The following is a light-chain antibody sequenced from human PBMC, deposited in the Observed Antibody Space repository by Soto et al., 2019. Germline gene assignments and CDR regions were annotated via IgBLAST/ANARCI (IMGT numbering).Light chain of an antibody. CDR2: DVS. Sequence: SVLTQPASVSVSPGQSITISCTGTSSDVGGYNYASWYQQYPGKAPKLMIYDVSNRPSGISNRFSGSKSVNTASLTISGLLAEDEADYYCSSWTSSSTYVFGTGTKVTVL. CDR1: SSDVGGYNY. J-gene: IGLJ1*01. CDR3: SSWTSSSTYV. V-gene: IGLV2-14*01.